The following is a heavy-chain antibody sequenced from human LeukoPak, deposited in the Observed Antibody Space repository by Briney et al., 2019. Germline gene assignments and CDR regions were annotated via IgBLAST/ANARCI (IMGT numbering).Heavy chain of an antibody. J-gene: IGHJ4*02. D-gene: IGHD6-13*01. CDR1: GIFFTDAW. CDR3: TRDISAVTHDY. Sequence: PGGSLRLSCTVSGIFFTDAWMSWVRQSPGKGLEWVRRIKSNSDGGTTDYGAPVKGRFIISRDDARNTLYLEMNSLESEDTGMYYCTRDISAVTHDYWGQGTLVAVSS. CDR2: IKSNSDGGTT. V-gene: IGHV3-15*01.